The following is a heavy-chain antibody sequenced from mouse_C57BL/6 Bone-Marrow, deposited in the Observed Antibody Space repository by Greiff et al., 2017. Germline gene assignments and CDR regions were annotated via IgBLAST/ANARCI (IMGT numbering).Heavy chain of an antibody. CDR1: GYTFTSYW. D-gene: IGHD3-2*02. Sequence: VQLQQPGTELVKPGASVKLSCKASGYTFTSYWMHWVKQRPGQGLEWIGNINPSNGGTNYNEKFKSKATLTVDKSCSTAYMQLSSLTSEDSAVYYWARGRLRLRVRNAMDYWGQGTSVTVSS. V-gene: IGHV1-53*01. J-gene: IGHJ4*01. CDR3: ARGRLRLRVRNAMDY. CDR2: INPSNGGT.